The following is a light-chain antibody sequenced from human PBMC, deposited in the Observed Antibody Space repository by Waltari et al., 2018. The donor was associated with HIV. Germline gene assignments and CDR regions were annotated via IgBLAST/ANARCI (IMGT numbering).Light chain of an antibody. J-gene: IGLJ2*01. CDR2: DDS. V-gene: IGLV3-21*02. CDR3: QVWDIISAYVI. CDR1: NVGSKD. Sequence: SSVLTQPPSVSVAPGQTVSMTCEGNNVGSKDVHWYQQKPGQAPVLVVYDDSDRPSSIPRRFSGAKSGNTATLSISRGEVGDGADYYCQVWDIISAYVIFGGGTKLTV.